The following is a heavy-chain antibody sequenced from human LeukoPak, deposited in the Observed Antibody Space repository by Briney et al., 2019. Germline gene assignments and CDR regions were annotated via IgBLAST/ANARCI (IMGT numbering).Heavy chain of an antibody. J-gene: IGHJ5*02. CDR2: MNPNSGNT. D-gene: IGHD2-2*01. CDR1: GYTFTSYD. Sequence: GASVKVSCKASGYTFTSYDINWVRQATGQGLEWMGWMNPNSGNTGYAQKFQGRVTITRNTSISTAYMELSSLRSEDTAVYYCARDQEPADIDSRWFDPWGQGTLVTVSS. CDR3: ARDQEPADIDSRWFDP. V-gene: IGHV1-8*03.